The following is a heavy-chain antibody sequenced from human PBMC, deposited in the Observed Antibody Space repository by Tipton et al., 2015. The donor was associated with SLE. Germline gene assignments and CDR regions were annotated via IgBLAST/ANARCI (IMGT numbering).Heavy chain of an antibody. CDR2: ISGSGGST. CDR1: GFTFSSYA. V-gene: IGHV3-23*01. CDR3: AKGGEAVVWTEDYFDY. D-gene: IGHD3-16*01. Sequence: SLRLSCAASGFTFSSYAMSWVRQAPGKGLEWVSAISGSGGSTYYADSVKGRFTISRDNSKNTLYLQMNSLRAEDTAVYYCAKGGEAVVWTEDYFDYWGQGTLVTVSS. J-gene: IGHJ4*02.